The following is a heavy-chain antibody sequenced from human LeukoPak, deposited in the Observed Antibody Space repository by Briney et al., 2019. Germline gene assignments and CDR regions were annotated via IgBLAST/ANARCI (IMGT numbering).Heavy chain of an antibody. CDR3: ARLILEAGSTGNPFDY. V-gene: IGHV4-59*01. J-gene: IGHJ4*02. CDR1: GGSISSYY. Sequence: SETLSLTCTVSGGSISSYYWSWIRQPPGKGLEWIGYIYYSGSTNYNPSLKSRVTISVDTSKNQFSLKLSSVTAADTAVYYCARLILEAGSTGNPFDYWGQGTLVTVSS. CDR2: IYYSGST. D-gene: IGHD6-19*01.